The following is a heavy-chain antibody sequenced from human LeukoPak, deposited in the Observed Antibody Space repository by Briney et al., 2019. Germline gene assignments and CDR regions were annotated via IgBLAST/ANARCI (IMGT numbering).Heavy chain of an antibody. CDR3: AKRGPSDYYYGMDV. V-gene: IGHV3-30*18. D-gene: IGHD2-2*01. Sequence: GGSLRLSCAASGFTFSSYGMHWVRQAPGKGLEWVAVISYDGSNKYYADSVKGRFTISRDNSKNTLYLQMNSLRAEDTAVYYCAKRGPSDYYYGMDVWGQGTTVTVSS. CDR2: ISYDGSNK. J-gene: IGHJ6*02. CDR1: GFTFSSYG.